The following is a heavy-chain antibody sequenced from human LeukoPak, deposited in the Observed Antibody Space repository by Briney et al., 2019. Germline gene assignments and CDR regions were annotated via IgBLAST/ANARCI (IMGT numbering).Heavy chain of an antibody. D-gene: IGHD3-3*01. V-gene: IGHV3-66*02. CDR1: GFTVSSNY. J-gene: IGHJ5*02. CDR3: ARTRGDFWSGYYPVNWFDP. Sequence: GGSLRLSCAASGFTVSSNYMSWVRQAPGKGLEWVSVIYSGGSTYYADSVKGRFTISRDNSKNTLYLQMNSPRAEDTAVYYCARTRGDFWSGYYPVNWFDPWGQGTLVTVSS. CDR2: IYSGGST.